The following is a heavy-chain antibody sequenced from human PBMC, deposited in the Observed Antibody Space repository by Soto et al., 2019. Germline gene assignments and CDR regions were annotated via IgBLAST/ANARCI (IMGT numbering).Heavy chain of an antibody. V-gene: IGHV3-13*05. CDR1: AFTLGAYD. CDR2: LGAADDP. Sequence: PGGSLRLFCAASAFTLGAYDMHWVRQPNGKGLEWVSALGAADDPYYLGSVKGRFTISRENAKNSLYLQMNNLRAGDTAVYYCARAYSGRLPRRADYYYAMDVWGQGTTVTVSS. CDR3: ARAYSGRLPRRADYYYAMDV. D-gene: IGHD2-15*01. J-gene: IGHJ6*02.